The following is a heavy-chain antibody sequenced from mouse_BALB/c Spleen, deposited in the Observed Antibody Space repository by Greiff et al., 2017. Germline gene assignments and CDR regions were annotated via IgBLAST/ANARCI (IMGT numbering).Heavy chain of an antibody. CDR3: ARDGIPYYGHFDY. CDR2: IWAGGST. D-gene: IGHD1-2*01. Sequence: QVTLKESGPGLVAPSQSLSITCTVSGFSLTSYGVHWVRQPPGKGLEWLGVIWAGGSTNYNSALMSRLSISKDNSKSQVFLKMNSLQTDDTAMYYCARDGIPYYGHFDYWGQGTTLTVSS. CDR1: GFSLTSYG. J-gene: IGHJ2*01. V-gene: IGHV2-9*02.